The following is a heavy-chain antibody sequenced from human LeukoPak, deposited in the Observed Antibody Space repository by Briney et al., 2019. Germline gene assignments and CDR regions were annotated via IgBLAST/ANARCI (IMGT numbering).Heavy chain of an antibody. CDR1: GFTFSSYE. V-gene: IGHV3-48*03. D-gene: IGHD5-24*01. CDR2: ISSSGSTI. Sequence: PGGSLRLSCAASGFTFSSYEMNWVRQAPGKGLEWVSYISSSGSTIYYADSVKGRFTISRDNAKNSLYLQMNSLRAEDTAVYYCAKRLGRDDYKYFDFWGQGTLVTVSS. CDR3: AKRLGRDDYKYFDF. J-gene: IGHJ4*02.